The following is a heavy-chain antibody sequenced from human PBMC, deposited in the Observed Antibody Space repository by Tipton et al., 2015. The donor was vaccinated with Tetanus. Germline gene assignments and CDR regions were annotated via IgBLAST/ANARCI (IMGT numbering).Heavy chain of an antibody. D-gene: IGHD1-26*01. CDR1: GASISSSRGFD. CDR3: ARGLPREPFYFDY. V-gene: IGHV4-61*05. J-gene: IGHJ4*02. CDR2: ISASGST. Sequence: TLSLTCAVSGASISSSRGFDCGWIRQPPGKGLEWLAYISASGSTNSNYSLKSRITISRDTSKNQFSLKLASVTAADTAVYYCARGLPREPFYFDYWGQGKQVTVSS.